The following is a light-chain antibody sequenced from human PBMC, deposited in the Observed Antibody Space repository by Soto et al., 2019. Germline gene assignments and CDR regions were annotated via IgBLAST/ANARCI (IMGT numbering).Light chain of an antibody. Sequence: ETLMTQSPATLSVSPGERATLSCRASQSVNNNLAWYQQKLGQAPRVLIYGASTRATGIPARFTGSGSGTEFILNITSLQSEDSAVYYCQEYKAWPWTFGQGTKVEFK. CDR1: QSVNNN. CDR3: QEYKAWPWT. CDR2: GAS. V-gene: IGKV3-15*01. J-gene: IGKJ1*01.